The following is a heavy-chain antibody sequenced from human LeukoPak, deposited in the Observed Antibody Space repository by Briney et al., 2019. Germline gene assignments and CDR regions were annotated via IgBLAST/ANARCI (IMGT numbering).Heavy chain of an antibody. CDR1: GYSFTEYY. CDR2: IHPSTGDT. V-gene: IGHV1-2*02. CDR3: AREWLVPIAYYFYGLDV. D-gene: IGHD6-19*01. J-gene: IGHJ6*02. Sequence: ASVKVSCKASGYSFTEYYIHWVRQAPGQGLEWMGWIHPSTGDTNYAQKFRGRVTMTRDTSISTANMELSRLRSDDTAVYYCAREWLVPIAYYFYGLDVWGQGTTVTVSS.